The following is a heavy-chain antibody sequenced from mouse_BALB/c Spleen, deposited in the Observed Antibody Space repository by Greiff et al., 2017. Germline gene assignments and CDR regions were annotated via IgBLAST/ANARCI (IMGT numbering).Heavy chain of an antibody. CDR2: ISSGSSTI. CDR1: GFTFSSFG. Sequence: EVNVVESGGGLVQPGGSRKLSCAASGFTFSSFGMHWVRQAPEKGLEWVAYISSGSSTIYYADTVKGRFTISRDNPKNTLFLQMTSLRSEDTAMYYCARLTGYAMDYWGQGTSVTVSS. V-gene: IGHV5-17*02. D-gene: IGHD4-1*01. J-gene: IGHJ4*01. CDR3: ARLTGYAMDY.